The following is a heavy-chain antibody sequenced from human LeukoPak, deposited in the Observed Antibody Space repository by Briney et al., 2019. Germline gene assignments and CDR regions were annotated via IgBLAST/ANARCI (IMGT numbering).Heavy chain of an antibody. CDR3: AKGSSQECRGGTCFGLDY. V-gene: IGHV3-33*06. CDR1: GFTFSNAW. Sequence: PGGSLRLSCAASGFTFSNAWMSWGRQAPGKGLEWVAIIWYDGTNKYYADSVKGRFTISRDNSKNTLYLQMNSLRAEDTAVYFCAKGSSQECRGGTCFGLDYWGQGTLLTVSS. D-gene: IGHD2-15*01. CDR2: IWYDGTNK. J-gene: IGHJ4*02.